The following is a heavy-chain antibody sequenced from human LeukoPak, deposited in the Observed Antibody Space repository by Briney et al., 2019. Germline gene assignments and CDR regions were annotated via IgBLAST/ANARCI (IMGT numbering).Heavy chain of an antibody. V-gene: IGHV3-23*01. CDR3: GKEGGA. J-gene: IGHJ5*02. Sequence: GGSLSLSCAASGFRFSDFTMTWVRQAPGKGPEWVSAIGGRGGSTYYADSLGGRFTISRDNSKDMLYLQMDSLKVEDTATYYCGKEGGAWGQGTKVTVSS. CDR2: IGGRGGST. D-gene: IGHD3-16*01. CDR1: GFRFSDFT.